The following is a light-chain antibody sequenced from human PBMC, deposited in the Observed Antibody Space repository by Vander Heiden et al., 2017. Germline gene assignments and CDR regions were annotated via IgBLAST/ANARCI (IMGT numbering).Light chain of an antibody. CDR1: SSNIGSNN. CDR2: SNN. Sequence: QSVLPQPPSASGTPGQRVPISRSGSSSNIGSNNVNGYQQLPGTAPKLLIYSNNQRPSGVPDRFSGSKSDTSASLAISELQSEDEADYYCAAWDGRLNGPVFGGGTKLTVL. J-gene: IGLJ3*02. CDR3: AAWDGRLNGPV. V-gene: IGLV1-44*01.